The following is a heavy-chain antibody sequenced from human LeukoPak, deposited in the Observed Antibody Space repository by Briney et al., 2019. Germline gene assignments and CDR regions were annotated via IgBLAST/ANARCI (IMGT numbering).Heavy chain of an antibody. CDR3: ANHIITDISGWDDAFDL. D-gene: IGHD6-19*01. V-gene: IGHV3-23*01. CDR1: GFTFSSYA. J-gene: IGHJ3*01. CDR2: IIGSGGST. Sequence: GGSLRLSCAASGFTFSSYAMSWVRQAPGKGLEWVSAIIGSGGSTYYADSVKGRFTISRENSKNTLYLQMNSLRDEDTAVYYCANHIITDISGWDDAFDLWGQGTMVTVSS.